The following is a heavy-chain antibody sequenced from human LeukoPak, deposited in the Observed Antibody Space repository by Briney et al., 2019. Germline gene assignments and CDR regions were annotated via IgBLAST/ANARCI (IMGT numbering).Heavy chain of an antibody. J-gene: IGHJ4*02. CDR2: IIPILGTA. V-gene: IGHV1-69*13. CDR3: ARTRGGDYVLDY. D-gene: IGHD4-17*01. CDR1: GYTFTSYY. Sequence: GASVKVSCKASGYTFTSYYMHWVRQAPGQGLEWMGGIIPILGTANYAQKFQGRVTITADESTSTAYMELSSLKSEDTAVYYCARTRGGDYVLDYWGQGTLVTVSS.